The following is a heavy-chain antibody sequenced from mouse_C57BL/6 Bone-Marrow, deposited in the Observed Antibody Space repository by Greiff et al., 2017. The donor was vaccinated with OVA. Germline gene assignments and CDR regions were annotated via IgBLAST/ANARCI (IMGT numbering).Heavy chain of an antibody. V-gene: IGHV1-55*01. CDR1: GYTFTSYW. CDR3: ARITTVVENWYFDV. J-gene: IGHJ1*03. Sequence: QVQLQQPGAELVKPGASVKMSCKASGYTFTSYWITWVKQRPGQGLEWIGDIYPGSGSTNYNEKFKSKATLTVDTSSSTAYMQLSSLTSEDSAVYYGARITTVVENWYFDVWGTGTTVTVSS. CDR2: IYPGSGST. D-gene: IGHD1-1*01.